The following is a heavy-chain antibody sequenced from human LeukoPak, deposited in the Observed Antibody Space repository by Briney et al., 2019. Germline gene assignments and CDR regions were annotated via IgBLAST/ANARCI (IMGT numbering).Heavy chain of an antibody. J-gene: IGHJ6*02. CDR1: GYTFTSYD. CDR3: ARDYGDFGYGMDV. CDR2: MNPNSGNT. V-gene: IGHV1-8*01. D-gene: IGHD4-17*01. Sequence: ASGTVSFNASGYTFTSYDNSRVRQAPGQGLEWMGWMNPNSGNTGYAQKFQGRVTMTRNTSISTAYMELSSLRSEDTAVYYCARDYGDFGYGMDVWGQGTTVTVSS.